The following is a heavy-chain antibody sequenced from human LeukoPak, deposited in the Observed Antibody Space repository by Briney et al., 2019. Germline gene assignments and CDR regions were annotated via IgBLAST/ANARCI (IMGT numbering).Heavy chain of an antibody. Sequence: NTSETLSLTCTVSGGSISSYYWSWIRQPPGKGLEWIGYIYYSGSTNYNPSLKSRVTISVHTSKNQFSLKLSSVTAADTAVYYCARETSQKGAHYMDVWGKGTTVTISS. CDR3: ARETSQKGAHYMDV. D-gene: IGHD3-16*01. J-gene: IGHJ6*03. CDR1: GGSISSYY. CDR2: IYYSGST. V-gene: IGHV4-59*01.